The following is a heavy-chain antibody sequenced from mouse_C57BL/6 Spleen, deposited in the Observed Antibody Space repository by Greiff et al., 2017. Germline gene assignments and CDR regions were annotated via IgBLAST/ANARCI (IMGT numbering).Heavy chain of an antibody. Sequence: QVQLKQSGAELARPGASVKLSCKASGYTFTSYGISWVKQRTGQGLEWIGEIYPRSGNTYYNEKVKGKATLTADKSSSTAYMELRSLTSEDSAVYFCARETAQAGGYWGQGTSVTVSS. V-gene: IGHV1-81*01. CDR2: IYPRSGNT. D-gene: IGHD3-2*02. CDR1: GYTFTSYG. J-gene: IGHJ4*01. CDR3: ARETAQAGGY.